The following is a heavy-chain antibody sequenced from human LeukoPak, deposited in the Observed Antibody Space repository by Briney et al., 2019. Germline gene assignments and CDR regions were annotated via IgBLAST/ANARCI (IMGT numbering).Heavy chain of an antibody. CDR3: AKYVATVPTHYYYYALDV. CDR1: GFTFSSYA. D-gene: IGHD4-11*01. J-gene: IGHJ6*02. V-gene: IGHV3-23*01. CDR2: ISGSVGST. Sequence: GGSLRLSCAASGFTFSSYAMSWGRQAPGKGLEWVSAISGSVGSTYYADSVKGRFTFSRDNSKNTLYLQMNSLRAEDTAVYYCAKYVATVPTHYYYYALDVWGQGTTVTVSS.